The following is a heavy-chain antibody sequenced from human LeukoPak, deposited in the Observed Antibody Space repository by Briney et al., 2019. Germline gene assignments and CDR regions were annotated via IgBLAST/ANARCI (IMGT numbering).Heavy chain of an antibody. V-gene: IGHV4-59*08. D-gene: IGHD4-17*01. J-gene: IGHJ4*02. Sequence: SETLSLTCTVSGGSINSYYWSWIRQPPGKGLEWIGYIYYSGSTAYNPSLKSRVTISVDTSKNQFSLKLSSVTAADTAMYYRARSDYGNGYFDYRGQGTLVTVSS. CDR3: ARSDYGNGYFDY. CDR2: IYYSGST. CDR1: GGSINSYY.